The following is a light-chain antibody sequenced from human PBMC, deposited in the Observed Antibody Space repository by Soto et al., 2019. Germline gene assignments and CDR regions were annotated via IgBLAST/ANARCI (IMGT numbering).Light chain of an antibody. CDR2: GAS. Sequence: ETELTKTPATQSASPGGRAISSCMASQSVSSNLAWYQQKPGQAPRLLIYGASTRATGIPARFIGSGSGTEITLIISSLQSEDFAVYYCQQYNKWPREFGQGTKVDI. CDR3: QQYNKWPRE. CDR1: QSVSSN. J-gene: IGKJ1*01. V-gene: IGKV3-15*01.